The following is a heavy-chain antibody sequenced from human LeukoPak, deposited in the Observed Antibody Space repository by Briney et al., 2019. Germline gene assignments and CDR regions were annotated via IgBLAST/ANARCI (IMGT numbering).Heavy chain of an antibody. V-gene: IGHV3-30*02. D-gene: IGHD6-6*01. J-gene: IGHJ4*02. CDR1: GFTFSSYG. CDR3: ARDRLYSSSSGDFDY. CDR2: IRYDESDK. Sequence: GGSLRLSCAASGFTFSSYGMHWIRQAPGKGLEWVAFIRYDESDKYYADSVKGRFTISRDNAKNSLYLQMNSLRAEDTAVYYCARDRLYSSSSGDFDYWGQGTLVTVSS.